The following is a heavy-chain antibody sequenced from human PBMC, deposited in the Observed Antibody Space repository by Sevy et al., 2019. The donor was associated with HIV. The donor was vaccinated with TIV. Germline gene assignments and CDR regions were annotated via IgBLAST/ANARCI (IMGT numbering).Heavy chain of an antibody. CDR3: ATTKDYYESYGSPFDY. V-gene: IGHV1-24*01. J-gene: IGHJ4*02. CDR2: FDPEDGET. CDR1: GSTLSRLS. D-gene: IGHD3-22*01. Sequence: ASVKVSCKVSGSTLSRLSMHWVRQVPGKGLEWMASFDPEDGETIYARKFQGRVTMTEDRSTDKAYMERSSLRSEDTAVYYCATTKDYYESYGSPFDYWGQGTLVTVSS.